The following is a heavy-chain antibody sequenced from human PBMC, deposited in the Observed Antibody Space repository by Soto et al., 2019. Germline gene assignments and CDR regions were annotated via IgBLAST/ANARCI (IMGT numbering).Heavy chain of an antibody. Sequence: EVPLVESGGGLVQPGGSLTLSCAASGFTFSDYDMHWVRQASGEGPEWVASIGHGYDTYYADSVRGRFTISRDNAKNSFYRQMNSRLVENTAMFYCSSLGARIYWAQGSLVTVSS. CDR3: SSLGARIY. D-gene: IGHD7-27*01. CDR1: GFTFSDYD. J-gene: IGHJ4*02. V-gene: IGHV3-13*04. CDR2: IGHGYDT.